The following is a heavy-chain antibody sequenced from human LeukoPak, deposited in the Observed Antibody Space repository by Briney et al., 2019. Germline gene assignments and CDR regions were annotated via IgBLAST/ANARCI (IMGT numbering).Heavy chain of an antibody. D-gene: IGHD3-9*01. CDR2: INHNGEMI. CDR1: GFTFSNYV. V-gene: IGHV3-48*02. CDR3: ARDNDWAFHY. Sequence: GGSLRLSCAASGFTFSNYVMSWVRQAPGKGLEWVSYINHNGEMIFYPDFVKGRFTISRNNAKNSLYLQMNSLRDEDTAVYYCARDNDWAFHYWGQGTLVTVSS. J-gene: IGHJ4*02.